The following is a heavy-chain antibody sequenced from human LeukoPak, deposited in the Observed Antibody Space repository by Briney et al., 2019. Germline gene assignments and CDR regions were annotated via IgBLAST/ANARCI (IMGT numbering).Heavy chain of an antibody. CDR2: IYYSGST. Sequence: SETLSLTCTVSGDSIHSFYWSCVRQPPGKGLQWIGYIYYSGSTNYNPSLKSRVTVSVDTSKNQFSLRLSSVTAADTAIYYCARRKTRGGPIDSWGQGALVTVSS. J-gene: IGHJ5*01. D-gene: IGHD3-16*01. CDR1: GDSIHSFY. CDR3: ARRKTRGGPIDS. V-gene: IGHV4-59*08.